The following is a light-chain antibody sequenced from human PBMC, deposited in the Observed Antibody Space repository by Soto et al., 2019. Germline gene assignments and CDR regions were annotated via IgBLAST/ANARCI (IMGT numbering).Light chain of an antibody. CDR1: SSDVGSYNR. Sequence: QSVLTQPPSVSGSPGQSVTISCTGTSSDVGSYNRVSWYQQPPGTAPKLMIYEVSNRPSGVPDRFSGSKSGNTASLTISGLQAEDEADYYCCSYTSRSTYVFGTGTKVTVL. CDR2: EVS. J-gene: IGLJ1*01. V-gene: IGLV2-18*02. CDR3: CSYTSRSTYV.